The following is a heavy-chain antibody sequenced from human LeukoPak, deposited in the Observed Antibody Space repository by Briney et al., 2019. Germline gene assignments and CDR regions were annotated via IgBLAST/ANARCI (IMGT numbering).Heavy chain of an antibody. D-gene: IGHD3-3*01. V-gene: IGHV3-30-3*01. CDR1: GFTFSSYA. CDR2: ISYDGSNK. Sequence: GRSLRLSWADSGFTFSSYAMHLGGQATGPGLARVAVISYDGSNKYYADSVKGRFTISRDNSKNTLYLQMNSLRAEDTAVYYCASEDFWSGYYTFDYWGQGTLVTVSS. CDR3: ASEDFWSGYYTFDY. J-gene: IGHJ4*02.